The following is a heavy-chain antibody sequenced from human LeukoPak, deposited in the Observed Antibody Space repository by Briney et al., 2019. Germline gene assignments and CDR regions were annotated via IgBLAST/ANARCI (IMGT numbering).Heavy chain of an antibody. Sequence: GASVKVSCKASGYTFTGYYMHWVRQAPGQGLEWMGWINPNSGGTNYAQKFQGRVTMTRDTSISTAYMELSRLRSDDTAVYYCARPSSAGYCSGGSCYSLAGAFDIWGQGTMVTVSS. CDR1: GYTFTGYY. J-gene: IGHJ3*02. CDR3: ARPSSAGYCSGGSCYSLAGAFDI. D-gene: IGHD2-15*01. CDR2: INPNSGGT. V-gene: IGHV1-2*02.